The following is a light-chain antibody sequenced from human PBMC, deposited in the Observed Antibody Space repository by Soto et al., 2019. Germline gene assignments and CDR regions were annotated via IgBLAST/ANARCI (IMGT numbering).Light chain of an antibody. CDR2: EAS. J-gene: IGLJ3*02. Sequence: QSALTQPASVSGSPGQSITISCTGTSSDVGIYNLVSWYQQHPGKAPKLIIYEASRRPSGVSNRFSASNSGTTASLTISGLQAEDEADYYCCSYAGGGSLFGGGTKVTVL. V-gene: IGLV2-23*01. CDR1: SSDVGIYNL. CDR3: CSYAGGGSL.